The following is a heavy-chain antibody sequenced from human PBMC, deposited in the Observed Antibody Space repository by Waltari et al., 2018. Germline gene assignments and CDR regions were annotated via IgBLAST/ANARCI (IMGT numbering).Heavy chain of an antibody. J-gene: IGHJ2*01. CDR1: GFTFSSYA. Sequence: QVQLVESGGGVVQPGRSLRLSCAASGFTFSSYAMHWFRQAPGKGLEWVAVISYDGSNKYYADSVKGRFTISRDNSKNTLYLQMNSLRAEDTAVYYCARGGPTVGYWYFDLWGRGTLVTVSS. CDR3: ARGGPTVGYWYFDL. V-gene: IGHV3-30-3*01. D-gene: IGHD4-17*01. CDR2: ISYDGSNK.